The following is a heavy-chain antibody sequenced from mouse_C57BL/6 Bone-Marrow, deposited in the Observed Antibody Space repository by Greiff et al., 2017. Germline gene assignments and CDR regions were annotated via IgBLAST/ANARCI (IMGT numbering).Heavy chain of an antibody. CDR2: MSSGGSYT. CDR1: GFTFSSYG. V-gene: IGHV5-6*01. D-gene: IGHD2-4*01. Sequence: EVKVVESGGDLVKPGGSLKLSCAASGFTFSSYGMSWVRQTPDKRLEWVATMSSGGSYTYYPDSVKRRFNISRDNAKNTLYLQMSSLKSEDTAMYYCARPSLYYDYRWFAYWGQGTLVTVSA. CDR3: ARPSLYYDYRWFAY. J-gene: IGHJ3*01.